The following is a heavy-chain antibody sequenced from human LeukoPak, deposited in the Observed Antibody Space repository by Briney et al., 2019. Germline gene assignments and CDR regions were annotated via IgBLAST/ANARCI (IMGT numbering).Heavy chain of an antibody. CDR2: INHSGST. J-gene: IGHJ4*02. D-gene: IGHD4-17*01. Sequence: SETLSLTCAVFGGAFSGNYWSYIRQPPGKGLEWIGEINHSGSTNYNPSLKSRVTISVDTSKNQFSLMLTSVTAADTAVYYCARGSTTVPHYFDYWGQGTLVTVSS. CDR1: GGAFSGNY. V-gene: IGHV4-34*01. CDR3: ARGSTTVPHYFDY.